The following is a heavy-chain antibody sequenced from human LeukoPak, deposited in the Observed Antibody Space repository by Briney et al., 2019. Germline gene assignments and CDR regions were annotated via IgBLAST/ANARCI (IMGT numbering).Heavy chain of an antibody. V-gene: IGHV2-5*02. D-gene: IGHD6-19*01. J-gene: IGHJ4*02. CDR3: AHRRGNSGWSEGYFDY. CDR2: IYWDDDK. Sequence: SGPTLVNPTQTLKLTCTFSGFSLSSSTGGGGWIRQPPGQALEWLALIYWDDDKRYSPSLKSRLTITKDTSKNQLVLTMTNMHPVDTATYHCAHRRGNSGWSEGYFDYWGQGILVTVSS. CDR1: GFSLSSSTGG.